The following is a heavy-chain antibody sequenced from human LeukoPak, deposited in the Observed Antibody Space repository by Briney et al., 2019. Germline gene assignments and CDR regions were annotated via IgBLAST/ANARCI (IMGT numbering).Heavy chain of an antibody. J-gene: IGHJ6*03. Sequence: GGSLRLSCAASGFIFSDYSMCWIRQAPGKGLEWVSYLSSTSNTIYYSDSVKGRFTMSRDNAKNSLFLELNSLRAEDTAVYFWAKSLKGPTGLYHMDVWGKGTTVTVSS. V-gene: IGHV3-11*01. CDR3: AKSLKGPTGLYHMDV. D-gene: IGHD1-14*01. CDR1: GFIFSDYS. CDR2: LSSTSNTI.